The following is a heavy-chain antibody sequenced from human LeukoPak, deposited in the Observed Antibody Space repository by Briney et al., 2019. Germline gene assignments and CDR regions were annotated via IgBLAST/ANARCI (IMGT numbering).Heavy chain of an antibody. J-gene: IGHJ4*02. CDR3: AKGGSEYQLLSAFDY. V-gene: IGHV3-9*01. D-gene: IGHD2-2*01. CDR1: GFTFDDYA. CDR2: TSWNSGSI. Sequence: GGSLRLSCAASGFTFDDYAMHWVRQAPGKVLEWVSGTSWNSGSIGYADSVKGRFTISRDNAKNSLYLQMNSLRAEDTALYYCAKGGSEYQLLSAFDYWGQGTLVTVSS.